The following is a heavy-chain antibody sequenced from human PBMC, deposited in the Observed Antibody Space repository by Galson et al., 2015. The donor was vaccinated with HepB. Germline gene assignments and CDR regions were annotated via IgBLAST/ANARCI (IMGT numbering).Heavy chain of an antibody. CDR2: ISSSSTI. CDR3: AKKRDGG. J-gene: IGHJ4*02. V-gene: IGHV3-69-1*01. CDR1: GLTFSDYY. D-gene: IGHD3-3*01. Sequence: SLRLSCAASGLTFSDYYMNWVRQAPGKGLEWVSCISSSSTIYYADSVKGRFTISRDNAKNSLYLQMSSLRADDTAVYYCAKKRDGGWGQGTLVTVSS.